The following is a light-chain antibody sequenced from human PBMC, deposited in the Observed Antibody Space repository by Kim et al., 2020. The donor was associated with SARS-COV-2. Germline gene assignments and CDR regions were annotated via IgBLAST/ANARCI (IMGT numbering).Light chain of an antibody. J-gene: IGLJ1*01. CDR1: SSDVGGYNY. CDR3: SSYRSSGYV. V-gene: IGLV2-14*03. CDR2: DVT. Sequence: QPVLTQPASVSGSPGQSITISCTGTSSDVGGYNYVSWYQQYPGKAPKLMLYDVTKRPSGVSNRFSGSKSGNTASLTISGLQAEDEADYYCSSYRSSGYVFGTGTKVTVL.